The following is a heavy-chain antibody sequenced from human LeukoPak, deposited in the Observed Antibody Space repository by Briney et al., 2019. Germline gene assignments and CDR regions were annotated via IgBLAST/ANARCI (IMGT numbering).Heavy chain of an antibody. CDR3: ARDLGYSSSWLDY. J-gene: IGHJ4*02. V-gene: IGHV3-21*05. CDR1: GFTFSSYA. D-gene: IGHD6-13*01. CDR2: ISSSSSYT. Sequence: GGSLRLSCAASGFTFSSYAMHWVRQAPGKGLEWVSYISSSSSYTNYADSVKGRFTISRDNAKNSLYLQMNSLRAEDTAVYYCARDLGYSSSWLDYWGQGTLVTVSS.